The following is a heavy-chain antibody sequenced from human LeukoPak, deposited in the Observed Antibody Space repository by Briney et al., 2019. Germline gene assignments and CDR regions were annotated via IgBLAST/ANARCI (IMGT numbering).Heavy chain of an antibody. Sequence: PGGSLRLSCAASGFTFSTYSMNWVRQAPGKGLEWGSYISSGSTTKYYADSVKGGFTISRDYAKNSLYLQMNSLRDEDTAVYYCARGSLDYGYFDYWGQGTLVTVSS. V-gene: IGHV3-48*02. D-gene: IGHD4/OR15-4a*01. J-gene: IGHJ4*02. CDR3: ARGSLDYGYFDY. CDR1: GFTFSTYS. CDR2: ISSGSTTK.